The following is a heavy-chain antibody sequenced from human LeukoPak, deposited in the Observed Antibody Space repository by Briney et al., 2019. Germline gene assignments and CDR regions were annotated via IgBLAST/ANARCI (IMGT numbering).Heavy chain of an antibody. Sequence: SETLSLTSTVSSGSISTSNYYWGWVRQPPGKALEWIGNIFYRPSLKSLVTISLDTSRNQFSLRLNSVTTADTAVYCFAKSNGYGLIDIWGQGTMVSVSS. D-gene: IGHD3-22*01. V-gene: IGHV4-39*07. J-gene: IGHJ3*02. CDR2: IF. CDR1: SGSISTSNYY. CDR3: AKSNGYGLIDI.